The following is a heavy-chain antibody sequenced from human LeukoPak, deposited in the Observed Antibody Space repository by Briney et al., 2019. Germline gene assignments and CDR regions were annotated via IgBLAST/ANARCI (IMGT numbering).Heavy chain of an antibody. V-gene: IGHV3-53*01. CDR3: ARGPDYYYGMDV. CDR1: GFTVSSNY. CDR2: IYSGGST. J-gene: IGHJ6*02. Sequence: GGSLRLSCAASGFTVSSNYMSWVRQAPGKGLEWVSVIYSGGSTYYADSVKGRFTISRDNSKNTLYLQMNSLRAEDTAVYYCARGPDYYYGMDVWGQGTTVTVSS.